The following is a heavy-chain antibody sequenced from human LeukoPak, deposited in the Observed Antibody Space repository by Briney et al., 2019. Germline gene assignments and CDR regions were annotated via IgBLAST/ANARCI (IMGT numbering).Heavy chain of an antibody. CDR3: ARRVAYYYGSGSYFFDY. D-gene: IGHD3-10*01. V-gene: IGHV4-4*02. Sequence: PSETLSLTCAVSGGSISSSNWWSWVRQPPGKGLEWIGEIYHSGSTNYNPSLKSRVTISVDKSKNQFSLKLSSVTAADTAVYYCARRVAYYYGSGSYFFDYWGQGTLVTVSS. J-gene: IGHJ4*02. CDR1: GGSISSSNW. CDR2: IYHSGST.